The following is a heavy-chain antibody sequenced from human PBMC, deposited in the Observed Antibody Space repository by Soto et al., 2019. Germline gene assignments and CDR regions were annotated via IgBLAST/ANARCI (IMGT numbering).Heavy chain of an antibody. CDR2: IYYSGST. D-gene: IGHD4-17*01. CDR1: GGSISSGDYY. J-gene: IGHJ4*02. Sequence: PSETLSLTCTVSGGSISSGDYYWSWIRQPPGKGLEWIGYIYYSGSTYYNPSLKSRVTISVDASKNQFSLKLSSVTAADTAVYYFARERLDYGDYYAGYWGQGTLVTVSS. CDR3: ARERLDYGDYYAGY. V-gene: IGHV4-30-4*01.